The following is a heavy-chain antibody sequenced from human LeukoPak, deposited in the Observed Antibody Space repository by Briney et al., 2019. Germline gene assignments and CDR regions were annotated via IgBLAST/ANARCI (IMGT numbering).Heavy chain of an antibody. Sequence: GSLRLSCAASGFTFSRYWMHWVRQAPGKGLVWVSRISDEGSHTFYADSVKGRFAMSRDNARNTLYLQMNSLRVEDTAVYYCARITGGYNLMDYWGQGTLVTVSS. CDR1: GFTFSRYW. CDR3: ARITGGYNLMDY. D-gene: IGHD5-24*01. J-gene: IGHJ4*02. V-gene: IGHV3-74*01. CDR2: ISDEGSHT.